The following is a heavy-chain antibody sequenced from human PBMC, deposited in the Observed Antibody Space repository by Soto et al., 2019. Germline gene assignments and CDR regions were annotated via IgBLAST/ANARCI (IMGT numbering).Heavy chain of an antibody. J-gene: IGHJ6*01. Sequence: SVKVSCKASGCTFSSYAISWVRQAPGQGLEWMGGIIPIFGTANYAQKFQGRVTITADESTSTAYMELSSLRSEDTAVYYCGWGVRELLGLGGMEVWGQGTTVIVSS. D-gene: IGHD1-7*01. CDR2: IIPIFGTA. CDR1: GCTFSSYA. CDR3: GWGVRELLGLGGMEV. V-gene: IGHV1-69*13.